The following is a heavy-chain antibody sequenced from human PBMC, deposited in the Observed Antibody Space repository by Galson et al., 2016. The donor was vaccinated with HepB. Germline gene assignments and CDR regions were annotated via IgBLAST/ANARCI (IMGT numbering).Heavy chain of an antibody. D-gene: IGHD5-24*01. J-gene: IGHJ3*02. CDR3: ARPGEMATMTSGYAFDI. CDR2: IYPGDSDT. V-gene: IGHV5-51*01. Sequence: QSGAEVKKPGESLKISCKGSGYSFSTSWIGWVRQMPGKGLESMGIIYPGDSDTRYSPSFQGQVTISADKSISTAYLQWSSLKASDTAIYYCARPGEMATMTSGYAFDIWGQGTMVTVSS. CDR1: GYSFSTSW.